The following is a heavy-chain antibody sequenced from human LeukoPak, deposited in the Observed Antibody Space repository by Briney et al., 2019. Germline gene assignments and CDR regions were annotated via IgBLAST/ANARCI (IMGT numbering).Heavy chain of an antibody. J-gene: IGHJ4*02. V-gene: IGHV3-48*01. D-gene: IGHD4-17*01. Sequence: QSGGSLTLSCAASGFTFSSYSMNWVRQAPGKGLEWVSYISSSSSTIYYAGSVKGRFTISRDNAKNSPYLQMNSLRAEDTAVYYCARGGEDYDGGPDYWGQGTLVTVSS. CDR3: ARGGEDYDGGPDY. CDR1: GFTFSSYS. CDR2: ISSSSSTI.